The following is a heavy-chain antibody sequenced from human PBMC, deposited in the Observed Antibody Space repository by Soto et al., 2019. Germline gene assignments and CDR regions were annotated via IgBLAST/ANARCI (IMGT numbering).Heavy chain of an antibody. D-gene: IGHD2-2*01. CDR3: ARIVVIPAAPDYYNYYGVDV. CDR1: GDSIISSDYY. V-gene: IGHV4-39*01. Sequence: QLQLQESGPGLVKPSETLSLTCTVSGDSIISSDYYWAWIRQSPGKGLEWIGNMYYSGSTYYNLSLKSRVTMSVDTSKNQFSLKISSVTAADTSVYYCARIVVIPAAPDYYNYYGVDVWGQGTTVTVSS. J-gene: IGHJ6*02. CDR2: MYYSGST.